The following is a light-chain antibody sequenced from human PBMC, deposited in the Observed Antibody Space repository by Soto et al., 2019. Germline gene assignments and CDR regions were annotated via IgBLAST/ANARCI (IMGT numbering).Light chain of an antibody. J-gene: IGKJ1*01. CDR1: QSVSSN. CDR2: GAS. CDR3: QQYNDWPPWT. Sequence: EIVMTQSPATLSVSPGERATLSCRASQSVSSNVAWYQQKPGQAPRLLIYGASNRATGIPARFSGSGSGTDFSLTITSLQSEDFAVYYCQQYNDWPPWTFGQGTKVDI. V-gene: IGKV3-15*01.